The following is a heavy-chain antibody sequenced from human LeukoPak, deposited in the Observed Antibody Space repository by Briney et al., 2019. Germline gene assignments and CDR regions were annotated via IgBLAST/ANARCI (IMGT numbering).Heavy chain of an antibody. CDR1: GFTFSSYA. J-gene: IGHJ4*02. CDR2: ISSNGGST. V-gene: IGHV3-64D*09. Sequence: GGSLRLSCSASGFTFSSYAMHWVRQAPGKGLEYASAISSNGGSTYYADSVKGRFTISRDNSKNTLYLQMSSLRADDTAVYYCAKGDNYYDASGYYLSKALFDYLGQGTLVTVSS. D-gene: IGHD3-22*01. CDR3: AKGDNYYDASGYYLSKALFDY.